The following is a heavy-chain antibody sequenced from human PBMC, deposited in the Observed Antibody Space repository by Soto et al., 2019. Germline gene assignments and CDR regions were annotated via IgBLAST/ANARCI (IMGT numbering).Heavy chain of an antibody. CDR3: ARDCSGSYYEVTPLDY. J-gene: IGHJ4*02. CDR2: IGYDGSNK. CDR1: GFTVSTDG. V-gene: IGHV3-33*01. Sequence: PGGSLTLSCAPSGFTVSTDGMRWVRHAPSNGLEWVSVIGYDGSNKYDTDSVKSRFTICRHTSKNTLYLPMNSPRAADTPANYCARDCSGSYYEVTPLDYWGQGTLVTVSS. D-gene: IGHD1-26*01.